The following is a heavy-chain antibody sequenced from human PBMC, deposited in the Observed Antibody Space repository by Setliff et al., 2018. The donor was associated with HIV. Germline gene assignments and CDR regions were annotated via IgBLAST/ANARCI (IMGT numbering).Heavy chain of an antibody. CDR2: ISSSSSYT. J-gene: IGHJ5*02. D-gene: IGHD6-6*01. V-gene: IGHV3-21*01. CDR3: AREGSSSSWLDP. CDR1: GFTFSSYS. Sequence: KPGGSLRLSCAASGFTFSSYSMNWVRQAPGKGLEWVSSISSSSSYTNYADSVKGRFTISRDNAKNSLYLQMNSLRAEDTAVYYCAREGSSSSWLDPWGQGTLVTVSS.